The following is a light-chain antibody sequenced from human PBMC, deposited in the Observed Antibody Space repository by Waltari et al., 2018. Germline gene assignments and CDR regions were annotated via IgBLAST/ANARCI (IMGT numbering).Light chain of an antibody. V-gene: IGLV2-8*01. CDR2: EVS. Sequence: QSALTQPPSASGSPGQSVTIYCPGTSSDLGGYDFVSWYQHHPGKAPKLMIYEVSKRPSGVPDRFSGSKSGNTASLTVSGLQAEDEADYYCSSYVGSNNPVFGGGTKLTVL. CDR3: SSYVGSNNPV. CDR1: SSDLGGYDF. J-gene: IGLJ2*01.